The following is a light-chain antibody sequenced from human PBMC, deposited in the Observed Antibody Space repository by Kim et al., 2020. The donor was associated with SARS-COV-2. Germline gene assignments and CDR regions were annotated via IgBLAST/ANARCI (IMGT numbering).Light chain of an antibody. CDR3: QQYDIWPPLT. V-gene: IGKV3-15*01. CDR2: GAS. Sequence: EIVMTQSPATLSVSPGEGVILSCWASQSVRNNLAWYQQKPGQSPRLLIYGASIRATGIPARFSGSGSGTEFTLTITSLQSEDFAVYYCQQYDIWPPLTFGGGTKVEI. CDR1: QSVRNN. J-gene: IGKJ4*01.